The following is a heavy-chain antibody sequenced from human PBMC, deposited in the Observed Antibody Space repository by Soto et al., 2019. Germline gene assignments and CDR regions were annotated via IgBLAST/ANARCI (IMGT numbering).Heavy chain of an antibody. D-gene: IGHD3-10*01. CDR3: ARYVLLGNNLFDY. Sequence: SETLSLTWTVSGGSISSGDYCWSWIRQPPGKGLEWIGYIYYSGSTYYNPSLKSRVTISVDTSKNQFSLKLSSVTAADTAVYYCARYVLLGNNLFDYWGQGPLVTVSS. CDR2: IYYSGST. CDR1: GGSISSGDYC. J-gene: IGHJ4*02. V-gene: IGHV4-30-4*01.